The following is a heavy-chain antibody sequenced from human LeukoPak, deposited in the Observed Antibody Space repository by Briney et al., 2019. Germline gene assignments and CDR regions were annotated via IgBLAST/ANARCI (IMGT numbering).Heavy chain of an antibody. V-gene: IGHV3-30*04. CDR3: AREIVAAIGFDY. D-gene: IGHD5-12*01. CDR2: ISYDGSNE. J-gene: IGHJ4*02. Sequence: PGGSLRLSCAASEFTFSSYAMHWVRQAPGKGLEWVAVISYDGSNEYYADSVKGRFTISRDNPRNTLYLQMNSLRADDTAIYYCAREIVAAIGFDYWGQGTLVTVSS. CDR1: EFTFSSYA.